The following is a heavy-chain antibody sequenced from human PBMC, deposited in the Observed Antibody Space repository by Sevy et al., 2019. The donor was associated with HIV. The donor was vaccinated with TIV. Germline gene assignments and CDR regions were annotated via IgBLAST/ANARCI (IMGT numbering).Heavy chain of an antibody. CDR1: GFTFSSYS. V-gene: IGHV3-48*02. Sequence: GGSLRLSCAASGFTFSSYSMNWVRQAPGKGLEWVSYISSSSSTIYYADSVKGRFTISRDNAKNSLYLQMNSLRDEDTDVYYCAGGLQLWPTRYYGMDVWGQGTTVTVSS. D-gene: IGHD5-18*01. CDR2: ISSSSSTI. CDR3: AGGLQLWPTRYYGMDV. J-gene: IGHJ6*02.